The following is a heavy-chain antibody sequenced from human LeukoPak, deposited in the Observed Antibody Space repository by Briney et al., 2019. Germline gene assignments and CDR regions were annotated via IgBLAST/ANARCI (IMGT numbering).Heavy chain of an antibody. J-gene: IGHJ4*02. CDR3: ARSQGYYDSSGYRWLDS. CDR1: GGSVSGYY. Sequence: PSETLSLTCTVSGGSVSGYYWSWIRQPAGKGLEWIGRIYTSGSTNYNPSLKSRVTMSVDTSKNQFSLKLSSVTAADTAVYYCARSQGYYDSSGYRWLDSWGQGTLVTVSS. D-gene: IGHD3-22*01. CDR2: IYTSGST. V-gene: IGHV4-4*07.